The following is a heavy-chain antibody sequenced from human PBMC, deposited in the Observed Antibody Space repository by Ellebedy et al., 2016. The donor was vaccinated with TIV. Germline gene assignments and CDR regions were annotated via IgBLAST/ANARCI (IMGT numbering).Heavy chain of an antibody. CDR3: AREGDLPRGNWFDL. CDR2: INPNSGGT. J-gene: IGHJ5*02. Sequence: ASVKVSXXASGYTFTSYYMHWVRQAPGQGLEWMGIINPNSGGTNYAQKFQGRVTMTRDTSISTAYMELSRVRSDDTAMYYCAREGDLPRGNWFDLWGQGTLVTVSS. CDR1: GYTFTSYY. D-gene: IGHD3-16*01. V-gene: IGHV1-2*02.